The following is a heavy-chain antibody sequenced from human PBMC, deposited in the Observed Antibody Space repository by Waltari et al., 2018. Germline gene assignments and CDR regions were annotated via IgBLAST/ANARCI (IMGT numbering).Heavy chain of an antibody. J-gene: IGHJ6*03. CDR1: GYNFGVYG. Sequence: QVQLVQSGSDLKKPGASVKVSCRASGYNFGVYGISWVRQAPGQGLEWMGWLSPYNDDKRYAQKFQGRLTMTTDTSTRTAYMQLRSLRSDDTAVYYCARDYWTTGSGRHLSFMDVWGKGTTVIISS. V-gene: IGHV1-18*01. D-gene: IGHD6-19*01. CDR2: LSPYNDDK. CDR3: ARDYWTTGSGRHLSFMDV.